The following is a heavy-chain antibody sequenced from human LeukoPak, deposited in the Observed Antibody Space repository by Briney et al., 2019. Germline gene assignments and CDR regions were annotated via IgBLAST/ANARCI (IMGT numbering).Heavy chain of an antibody. CDR3: ARRTTTVDYYFDY. Sequence: RGESLKISCKGSGYSFTSYRIGWVRQMPGKGLEWMGIIYPGDSDTRYSPSFQGQVTISADKSISTAYLQWSSLKASDTAMYYCARRTTTVDYYFDYWGQGTLVTVSS. V-gene: IGHV5-51*01. CDR1: GYSFTSYR. CDR2: IYPGDSDT. D-gene: IGHD4-23*01. J-gene: IGHJ4*02.